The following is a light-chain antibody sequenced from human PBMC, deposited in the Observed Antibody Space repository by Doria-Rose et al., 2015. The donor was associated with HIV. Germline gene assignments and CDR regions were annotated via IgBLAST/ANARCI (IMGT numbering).Light chain of an antibody. CDR2: WAS. V-gene: IGKV4-1*01. Sequence: DIRVTQSPESLGMSLGERATLNCKSNQSPLYTSKNYLAWYQQKPGQPPQLLIYWASTRQSGVPARFSGSGSGTDFTLTISSLEAEDVAVYYCQQYYDTPSFGPGTTVDIK. J-gene: IGKJ3*01. CDR1: QSPLYTSKNY. CDR3: QQYYDTPS.